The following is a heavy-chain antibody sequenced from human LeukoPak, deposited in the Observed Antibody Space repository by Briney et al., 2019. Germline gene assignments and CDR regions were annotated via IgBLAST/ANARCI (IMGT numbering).Heavy chain of an antibody. Sequence: GGSLRLSCAGSGFTFSNYAMHWVRQAPGKGLEWMGGFDPEDGETIYAQKFQGRVTMTEDTSTDTAYMELSSLRSEDTAVYYCATLLSVGATGDYWGQGTLVTVSS. CDR2: FDPEDGET. V-gene: IGHV1-24*01. CDR1: GFTFSNYA. CDR3: ATLLSVGATGDY. D-gene: IGHD1-26*01. J-gene: IGHJ4*02.